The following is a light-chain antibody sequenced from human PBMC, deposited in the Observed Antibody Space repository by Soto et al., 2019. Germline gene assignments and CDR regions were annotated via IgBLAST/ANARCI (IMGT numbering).Light chain of an antibody. J-gene: IGLJ1*01. V-gene: IGLV2-8*01. CDR3: SSYAGSNNYV. CDR1: SSDVGAYTY. CDR2: GVT. Sequence: QSALTQPPSASGSPGQSVTISCTGTSSDVGAYTYVSWYQQHPGKAPKLMIYGVTERPSGVPDRFSGSKSGNTASLTVSGLQTEDEAYYYCSSYAGSNNYVFGTGTKLTV.